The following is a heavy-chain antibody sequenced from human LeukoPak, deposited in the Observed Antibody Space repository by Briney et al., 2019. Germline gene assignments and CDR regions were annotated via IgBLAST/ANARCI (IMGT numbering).Heavy chain of an antibody. CDR3: ARGPPNWGYDY. CDR2: MSPNSGDT. D-gene: IGHD7-27*01. V-gene: IGHV1-8*01. Sequence: ASVNVSCKASGYTFTSYDFNWVRQATGQRPEWMGWMSPNSGDTGYAQKFQDRVTMTRNTSISTAYMELSSLRSDDTAVYYCARGPPNWGYDYWGPGTLVTVTS. CDR1: GYTFTSYD. J-gene: IGHJ4*02.